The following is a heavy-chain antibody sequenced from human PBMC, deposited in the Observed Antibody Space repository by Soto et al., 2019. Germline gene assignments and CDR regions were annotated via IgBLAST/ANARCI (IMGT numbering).Heavy chain of an antibody. CDR2: IIPIFDTA. D-gene: IGHD1-7*01. CDR3: ASHGITGTWVYYYGMDV. CDR1: GGTFSSYA. V-gene: IGHV1-69*12. J-gene: IGHJ6*02. Sequence: QVQLVQSGAEVKKPGSSVKVSCKASGGTFSSYAIGWVRQAPGQGLEWMGGIIPIFDTADYAQKFQGRVTITADESTSTAYMELSSLRSEDTAVYYCASHGITGTWVYYYGMDVWGQGTTVTVSS.